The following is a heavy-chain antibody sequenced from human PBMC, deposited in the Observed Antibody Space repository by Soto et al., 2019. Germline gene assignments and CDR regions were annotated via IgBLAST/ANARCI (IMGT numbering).Heavy chain of an antibody. CDR2: IGTAGDT. V-gene: IGHV3-13*01. CDR1: GFTFSGFD. CDR3: AKSQEIGTHFFDS. J-gene: IGHJ4*02. D-gene: IGHD6-13*01. Sequence: GGSLRLSCEASGFTFSGFDMHWVRQPTGKGLEWVSSIGTAGDTYYAVSVKGRFTISRDNAKNSLSLQMNSLRAGDMAVYFCAKSQEIGTHFFDSWGQGTQVTAPQ.